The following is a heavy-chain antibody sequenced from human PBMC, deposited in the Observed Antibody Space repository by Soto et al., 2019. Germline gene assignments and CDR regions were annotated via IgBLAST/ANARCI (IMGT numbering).Heavy chain of an antibody. J-gene: IGHJ6*02. CDR3: ARVPGDYYYYYGMDV. CDR2: IYYSGST. V-gene: IGHV4-30-4*01. Sequence: QVQLQESGPGLVKPSQTLSLTCTVSGGSISSGDYYWSWIRQPPGKGLEWIGYIYYSGSTYYNPSLKSRVTISVDTSKNQFSLKLSSVTAADTAVYYCARVPGDYYYYYGMDVWGQGTTVTVSS. CDR1: GGSISSGDYY. D-gene: IGHD4-17*01.